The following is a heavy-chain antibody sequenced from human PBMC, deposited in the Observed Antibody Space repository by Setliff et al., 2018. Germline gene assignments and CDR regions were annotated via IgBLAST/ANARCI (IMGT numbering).Heavy chain of an antibody. Sequence: SETLSLTCTVSGGSIGSGSYYWSWIRQPAGKGLEWIGHIYTSGSTNYNPSLKSRVTISLDTSKNQFSLQLSSVTAADTAVYYCARDGLGAFSLRSMDVWGKGTTVTVSS. J-gene: IGHJ6*04. CDR3: ARDGLGAFSLRSMDV. CDR1: GGSIGSGSYY. CDR2: IYTSGST. D-gene: IGHD3-3*02. V-gene: IGHV4-61*09.